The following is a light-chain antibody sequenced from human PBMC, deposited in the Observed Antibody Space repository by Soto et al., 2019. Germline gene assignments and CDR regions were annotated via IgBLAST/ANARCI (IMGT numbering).Light chain of an antibody. V-gene: IGLV1-51*01. J-gene: IGLJ2*01. Sequence: QSVLTQPPSVSAAPGQKVTISCSGSSSNIGNNYVSWYQQLPGTAPKLLIYDNNKRPSGIPDRFSGSNSGTSATLGITGLQTGDEADYYCGTWYSSLRAVGFGGGTNLNVL. CDR3: GTWYSSLRAVG. CDR1: SSNIGNNY. CDR2: DNN.